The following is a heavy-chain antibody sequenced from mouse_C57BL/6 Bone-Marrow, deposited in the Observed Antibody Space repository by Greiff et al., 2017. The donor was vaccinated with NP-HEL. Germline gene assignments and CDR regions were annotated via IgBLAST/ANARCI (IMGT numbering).Heavy chain of an antibody. V-gene: IGHV1-18*01. D-gene: IGHD3-1*01. CDR2: INPNNGGT. CDR3: ARKDFRGAMDD. Sequence: VQLQQPGPELVKPGASVKIPCKASGYTFTDYYMDWVKQSHGRSLEWIGDINPNNGGTIYNEKFKGKATLTVDKSSSTAYMELRSLTSEDTAVYYCARKDFRGAMDDWGQGTSVTVAS. CDR1: GYTFTDYY. J-gene: IGHJ4*01.